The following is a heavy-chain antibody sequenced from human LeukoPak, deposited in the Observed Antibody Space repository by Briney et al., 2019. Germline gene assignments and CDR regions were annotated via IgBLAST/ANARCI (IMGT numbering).Heavy chain of an antibody. CDR3: ARSPLNSADRGDC. CDR2: INPNSGGT. Sequence: ASVKVSCKASGYTFTGYYMHWVRQAPGQGLEWMGRINPNSGGTNYAQKFQGRVTMTRDTSISTAYMELSRLRSDDTAVYYCARSPLNSADRGDCWGQGTLVTVSS. D-gene: IGHD2-15*01. J-gene: IGHJ4*02. CDR1: GYTFTGYY. V-gene: IGHV1-2*06.